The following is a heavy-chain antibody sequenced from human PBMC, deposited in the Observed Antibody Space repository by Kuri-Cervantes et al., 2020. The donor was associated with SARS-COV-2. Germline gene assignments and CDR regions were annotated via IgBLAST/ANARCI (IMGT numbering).Heavy chain of an antibody. D-gene: IGHD1-26*01. V-gene: IGHV3-33*01. CDR2: IWYDGSNK. CDR1: GFTFSSYG. CDR3: ARAHSGSYLLDY. Sequence: GESLKISCAASGFTFSSYGMHWVRQAPGKGLEWVAVIWYDGSNKYYADSVKGRFTISRDNSKNTLYLQMNSLRAEDTAVYYCARAHSGSYLLDYWGQGTLVTVSS. J-gene: IGHJ4*02.